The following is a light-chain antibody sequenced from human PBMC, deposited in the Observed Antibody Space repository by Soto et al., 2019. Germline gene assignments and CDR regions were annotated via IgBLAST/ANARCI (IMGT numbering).Light chain of an antibody. J-gene: IGKJ1*01. CDR1: KSITANY. V-gene: IGKV3-20*01. CDR2: GAS. CDR3: QQYDSLPRT. Sequence: DIVLTKFPGTLSLSTGERATLSCRTSKSITANYLAWYQQKPGQAPRLLISGASSRASGIPDRFSGSGSGTDFALTITRLEPEDFAVYYCQQYDSLPRTFGQGTKVAIK.